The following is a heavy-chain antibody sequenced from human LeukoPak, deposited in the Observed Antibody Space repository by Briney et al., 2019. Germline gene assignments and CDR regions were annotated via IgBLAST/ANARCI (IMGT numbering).Heavy chain of an antibody. CDR1: GGSITSYH. J-gene: IGHJ4*02. V-gene: IGHV4-4*07. CDR3: AGRAQTTGWSFDY. D-gene: IGHD6-19*01. Sequence: PSETLSLTCNVSGGSITSYHWSWVRQPAGKGLEWIGQIHTSGSTNYNPSLKSRGAMSIDTSKNQFSLELSSVTAADTSVYYCAGRAQTTGWSFDYWGQGALVTVSS. CDR2: IHTSGST.